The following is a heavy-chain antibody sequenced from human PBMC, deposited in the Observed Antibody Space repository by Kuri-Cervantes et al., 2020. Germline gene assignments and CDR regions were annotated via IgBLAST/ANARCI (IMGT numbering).Heavy chain of an antibody. CDR2: IVVGSGNT. CDR3: AAGLGGSYYFFDY. CDR1: EYTFTSYN. V-gene: IGHV1-58*02. J-gene: IGHJ4*02. Sequence: SVKVSCKAFEYTFTSYNIHWVRQARGQRLEWIGWIVVGSGNTNYAQKFQERVTITRDMSTSTAYMELSSLRSEDTAVYYCAAGLGGSYYFFDYWGQGTLVTVSS. D-gene: IGHD1-26*01.